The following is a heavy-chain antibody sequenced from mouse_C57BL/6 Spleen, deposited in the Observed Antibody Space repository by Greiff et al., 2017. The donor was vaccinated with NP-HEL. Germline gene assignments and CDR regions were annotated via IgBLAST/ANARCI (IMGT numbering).Heavy chain of an antibody. Sequence: VQLQESGAELARPGASVKLSCKASGYTFTSYGISWVKQRTGQGLEWIGEIYPRSGNTYYNEKFKGKATLTADKSSSTAYMELRSLTSEDSAVYFCARWSSNYGYAMDYWGQGTSVTVSS. CDR2: IYPRSGNT. J-gene: IGHJ4*01. CDR1: GYTFTSYG. CDR3: ARWSSNYGYAMDY. V-gene: IGHV1-81*01. D-gene: IGHD2-5*01.